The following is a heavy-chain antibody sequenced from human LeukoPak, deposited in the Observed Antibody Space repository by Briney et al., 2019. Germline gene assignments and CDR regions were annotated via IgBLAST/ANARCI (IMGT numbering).Heavy chain of an antibody. CDR1: GFIFNNYD. D-gene: IGHD4-11*01. Sequence: GGSLRLSCVVSGFIFNNYDMSWVRQAPGKGLEWVSAISGSGGSTYYADSVRGRFTISRDNSKNTLYLQMNSLRVEDTAIYYCAKVTVTMAATGDYWGQGTLVTVSS. CDR3: AKVTVTMAATGDY. V-gene: IGHV3-23*01. J-gene: IGHJ4*02. CDR2: ISGSGGST.